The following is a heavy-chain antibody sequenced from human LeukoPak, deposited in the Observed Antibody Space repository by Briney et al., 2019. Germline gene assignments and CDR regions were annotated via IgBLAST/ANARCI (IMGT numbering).Heavy chain of an antibody. J-gene: IGHJ4*01. Sequence: GGSLRLSCVASGFTFSNYGMHWVRQVPGKGLEWGAFTQYDGIDKYYADSVKGRFTISRDNSKNTLYLHMNSLRVEDTAVYYCAKDHSVVAVHFDYWGHGTLVTVSS. CDR3: AKDHSVVAVHFDY. CDR2: TQYDGIDK. V-gene: IGHV3-30*02. D-gene: IGHD2-15*01. CDR1: GFTFSNYG.